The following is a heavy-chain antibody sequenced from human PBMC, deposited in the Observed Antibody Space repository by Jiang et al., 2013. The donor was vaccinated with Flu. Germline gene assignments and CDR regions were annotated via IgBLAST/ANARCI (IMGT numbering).Heavy chain of an antibody. D-gene: IGHD4-17*01. J-gene: IGHJ4*01. Sequence: AIHWVRHGSRQGAGVGAIISYEGSNRYYADSVKGRFTISRDNSKNTLYLQMNSLRPEDTAMYYCARDRAGDYEIDYWGHGTLVTVSS. CDR2: ISYEGSNR. V-gene: IGHV3-30*04. CDR3: ARDRAGDYEIDY. CDR1: A.